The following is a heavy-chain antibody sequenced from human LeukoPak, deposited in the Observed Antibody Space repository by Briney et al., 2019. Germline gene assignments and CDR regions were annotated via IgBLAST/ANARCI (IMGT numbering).Heavy chain of an antibody. Sequence: SETLSLTCAVYGGSFSGYYWSWIRQPPGKGLEWIGEINHSGSTNYNPSLKSRVTISVDTSKNQFSLKLSSVTAADTAVYYCAREALGYCSGGSCGGRVDYWGQGTLVTVSS. J-gene: IGHJ4*02. D-gene: IGHD2-15*01. V-gene: IGHV4-34*01. CDR1: GGSFSGYY. CDR2: INHSGST. CDR3: AREALGYCSGGSCGGRVDY.